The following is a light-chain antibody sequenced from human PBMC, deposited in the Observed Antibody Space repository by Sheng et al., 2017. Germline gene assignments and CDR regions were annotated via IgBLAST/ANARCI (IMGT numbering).Light chain of an antibody. J-gene: IGLJ2*01. V-gene: IGLV1-51*01. Sequence: QSVLTQPPSVSAAPGQKVTISCSGSSSNIGNNYVSWYQQLPGTAPKLLIYDNNKRPSGIPDRFSGSKSGTSATLGITGLQTGDEADYYCGTWDAGPSAYVFGGGTKLAVL. CDR1: SSNIGNNY. CDR3: GTWDAGPSAYV. CDR2: DNN.